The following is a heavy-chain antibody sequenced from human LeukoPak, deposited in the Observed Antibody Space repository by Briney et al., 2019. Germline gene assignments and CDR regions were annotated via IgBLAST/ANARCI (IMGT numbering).Heavy chain of an antibody. V-gene: IGHV4-31*03. Sequence: SETLSLTCTASGGSISSGGYYWSWIRQHPGKGLEWIGYIYYSGSTYYNPSLKSRVTISVDTSKNQFSLKLSSVTAADTAVYYCASSSGATITYYYYGMDVWGQGTTVTVSS. CDR2: IYYSGST. CDR3: ASSSGATITYYYYGMDV. CDR1: GGSISSGGYY. J-gene: IGHJ6*02. D-gene: IGHD5-12*01.